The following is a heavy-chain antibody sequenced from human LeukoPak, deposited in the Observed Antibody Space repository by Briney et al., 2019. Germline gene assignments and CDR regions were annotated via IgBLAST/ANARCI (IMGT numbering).Heavy chain of an antibody. Sequence: PGGSLRLSCEASGFTFSFYTMNWVRQAPGKGLEWVSSISDGGSEIYYSDSVKGRFAVSRGDAQNSLSLQMNSLRVEDTGIYYCAKGKSGSYYFYMDVWGKGSTVTVSS. CDR2: ISDGGSEI. V-gene: IGHV3-21*06. CDR1: GFTFSFYT. J-gene: IGHJ6*03. CDR3: AKGKSGSYYFYMDV.